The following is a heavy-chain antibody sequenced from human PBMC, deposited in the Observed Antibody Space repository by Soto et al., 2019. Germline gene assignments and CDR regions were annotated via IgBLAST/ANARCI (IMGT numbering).Heavy chain of an antibody. Sequence: QVQLQESGPGLVKPSETLSLTCTVSGGSISPYYWSWIRQPPGKGLEWIGYVYYSGNTNYNPSLESRVTISVDTSRNRCSLNQTSATAADTAVYYCARKGAAASYAHYYMDVWGRGTAVTVCS. CDR3: ARKGAAASYAHYYMDV. CDR2: VYYSGNT. D-gene: IGHD6-13*01. J-gene: IGHJ6*03. CDR1: GGSISPYY. V-gene: IGHV4-59*01.